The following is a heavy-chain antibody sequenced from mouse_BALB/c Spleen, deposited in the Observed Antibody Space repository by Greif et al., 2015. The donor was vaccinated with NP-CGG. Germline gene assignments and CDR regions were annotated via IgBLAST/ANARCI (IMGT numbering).Heavy chain of an antibody. Sequence: LVESGAELVKPGASVKLSCTASGFNIKDTYMHWVKQRPEQGLEWIGRIDPANGNTKYDPKFQGKATITADTSSNTAYLQISSLTSEDTAVYYCDRFAYWGQGTLVTVSA. CDR1: GFNIKDTY. CDR3: DRFAY. CDR2: IDPANGNT. J-gene: IGHJ3*01. V-gene: IGHV14-3*02.